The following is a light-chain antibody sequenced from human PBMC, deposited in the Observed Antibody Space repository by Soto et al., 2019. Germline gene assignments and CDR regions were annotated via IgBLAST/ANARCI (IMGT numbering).Light chain of an antibody. J-gene: IGLJ1*01. V-gene: IGLV2-23*01. CDR3: CSYAGSGTDNYV. CDR1: SSDIGTYNL. CDR2: EGI. Sequence: QSALAQPASVSGSPGQSITISCTGTSSDIGTYNLVSWYQHYPGKAPKLMIYEGIKRPSGVSNRFSGSKSGNTAFLTISGLQAEDEADYYCCSYAGSGTDNYVFXSGTNVTVL.